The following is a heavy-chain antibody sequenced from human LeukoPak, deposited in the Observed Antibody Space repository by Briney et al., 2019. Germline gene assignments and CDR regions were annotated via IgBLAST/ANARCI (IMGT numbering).Heavy chain of an antibody. Sequence: ASVKVSCKASGCTFTGYYMHWVRQAPGQGLEWMGWINPNSGGTNYAQKFQGWVTMTRDTSISTAYMELSRLRSDDTAVYYCARGRNYDILTGYYDPWGQGTLVTVSS. D-gene: IGHD3-9*01. CDR2: INPNSGGT. CDR1: GCTFTGYY. J-gene: IGHJ5*02. CDR3: ARGRNYDILTGYYDP. V-gene: IGHV1-2*04.